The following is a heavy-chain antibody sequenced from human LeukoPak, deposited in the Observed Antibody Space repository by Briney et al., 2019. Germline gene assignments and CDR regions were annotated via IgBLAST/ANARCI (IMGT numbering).Heavy chain of an antibody. V-gene: IGHV3-64*01. CDR2: ISSNGGST. D-gene: IGHD3-3*01. CDR3: ARDGNYDFWSGYLGSYYYYMDV. Sequence: PGGSLRLSCVASGFTFSSYAMHWVRQAPGKGLEYVSAISSNGGSTYYANSVKGRFTISRDNSKNTLYLQMGSLRAEDMAVYYCARDGNYDFWSGYLGSYYYYMDVWGKGTTVTVSS. CDR1: GFTFSSYA. J-gene: IGHJ6*03.